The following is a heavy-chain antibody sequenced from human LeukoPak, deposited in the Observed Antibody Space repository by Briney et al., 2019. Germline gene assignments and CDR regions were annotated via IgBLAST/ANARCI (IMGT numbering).Heavy chain of an antibody. Sequence: VASVKVSCKASGYTFTDYYMHWVRQAPGQGLEWMGWINPDSGGTNYAQKFQGRVTMTRDTSISTAYMELSRLRSDDTAVYYCARRTYYDFWSGYNFDYWGQGTLVTVSS. V-gene: IGHV1-2*02. CDR1: GYTFTDYY. CDR3: ARRTYYDFWSGYNFDY. J-gene: IGHJ4*02. CDR2: INPDSGGT. D-gene: IGHD3-3*01.